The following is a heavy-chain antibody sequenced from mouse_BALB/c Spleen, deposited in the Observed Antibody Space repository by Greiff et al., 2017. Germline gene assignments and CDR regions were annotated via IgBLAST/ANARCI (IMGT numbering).Heavy chain of an antibody. CDR2: INPSNGGT. V-gene: IGHV1S81*02. J-gene: IGHJ4*01. D-gene: IGHD2-1*01. Sequence: QVQLKQSGAELVKPGASVKLSCKASGYTFTSYYMYWVKQRPGQGLEWIGEINPSNGGTNFNEKFKSKATLTVDKSSSTAYMQLSSLTSEDSAVYYCTRRGGNYDYAMDYWGQGTSVTVSS. CDR1: GYTFTSYY. CDR3: TRRGGNYDYAMDY.